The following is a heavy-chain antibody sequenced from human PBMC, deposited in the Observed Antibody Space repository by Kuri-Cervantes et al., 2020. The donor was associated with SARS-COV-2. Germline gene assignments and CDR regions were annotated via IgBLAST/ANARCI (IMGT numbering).Heavy chain of an antibody. CDR1: GYTFTSYA. CDR3: AREMATNLYYFDY. Sequence: ASVKVSCKASGYTFTSYAMHWVRQAPGQRLEWMGWINPNSGGTNYAQKFQGWVTMTRDTSISTAYMELSRLRSDDTAVYYCAREMATNLYYFDYWGQGTLVTVSS. D-gene: IGHD5-24*01. V-gene: IGHV1-2*04. CDR2: INPNSGGT. J-gene: IGHJ4*02.